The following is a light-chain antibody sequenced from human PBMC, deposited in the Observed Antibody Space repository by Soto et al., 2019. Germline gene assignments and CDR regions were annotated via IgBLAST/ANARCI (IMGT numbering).Light chain of an antibody. Sequence: DIQMTQSPSSLSASVGDRVTITCRASQAISNFLAWYQQRPGEVPKLLIYAASTWQSGIPSRFSGSGSETYFTLTISCLQPEDLATYDSQKYNSAPWTFGQGTKVEIK. CDR1: QAISNF. V-gene: IGKV1-27*01. CDR2: AAS. J-gene: IGKJ1*01. CDR3: QKYNSAPWT.